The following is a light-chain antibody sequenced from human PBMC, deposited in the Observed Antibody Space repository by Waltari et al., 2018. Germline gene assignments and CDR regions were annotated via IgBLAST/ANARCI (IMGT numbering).Light chain of an antibody. V-gene: IGLV2-23*02. CDR1: SSDVGTYNL. J-gene: IGLJ1*01. CDR3: CSYNDGPYV. Sequence: QSALTQPASVSGSPGQSITISCTGTSSDVGTYNLVSWYQQHPGKAPKLMIYGVTKRPSGVSSRFSASRSGNTASLTISGLQAEDEADYYCCSYNDGPYVFGTGTKVTVL. CDR2: GVT.